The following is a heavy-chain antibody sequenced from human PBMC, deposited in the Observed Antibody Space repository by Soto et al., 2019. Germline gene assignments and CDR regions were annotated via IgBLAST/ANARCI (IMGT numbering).Heavy chain of an antibody. J-gene: IGHJ6*02. V-gene: IGHV1-69*12. D-gene: IGHD6-13*01. CDR3: ARDSSSGYSSPVDYGMDV. CDR2: IIPIFGTA. Sequence: QVQLVQSGAEVKKPGSSVKVSCKASGGTFSSYAISWVRQAPGQGLEWMGGIIPIFGTANYAQKFQGRVTITADESTSTAYMGLSSLRSEDTAVYYCARDSSSGYSSPVDYGMDVWGQGTTVTVSS. CDR1: GGTFSSYA.